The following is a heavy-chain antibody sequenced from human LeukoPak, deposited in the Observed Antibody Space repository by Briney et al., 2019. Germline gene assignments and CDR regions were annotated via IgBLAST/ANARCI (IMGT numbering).Heavy chain of an antibody. J-gene: IGHJ3*02. Sequence: PGGSLRLSCAASGFTFSNYAMTWVRQAPGKGLEWISSIIGSGDSTYYADSVKGRFTISRDISKNTLYLQMNSLRAEDTAVYYCAKTYYYDSSGYSEAFDIWGQGTMVTVSS. CDR3: AKTYYYDSSGYSEAFDI. D-gene: IGHD3-22*01. CDR1: GFTFSNYA. V-gene: IGHV3-23*01. CDR2: IIGSGDST.